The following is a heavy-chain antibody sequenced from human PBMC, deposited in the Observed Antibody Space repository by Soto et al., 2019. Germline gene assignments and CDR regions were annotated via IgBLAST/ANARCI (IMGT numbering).Heavy chain of an antibody. J-gene: IGHJ4*02. D-gene: IGHD3-22*01. CDR2: IWYDGSNK. CDR3: ARDGDSGLYYFDY. Sequence: LRLSCAASGFTFSSYGMHWVRQAPGKGLEWVAVIWYDGSNKYYADSVKGRFTISRDNSKNTLYLQMNSLRAEDTAVYYCARDGDSGLYYFDYWGQGTLVTVSS. V-gene: IGHV3-33*01. CDR1: GFTFSSYG.